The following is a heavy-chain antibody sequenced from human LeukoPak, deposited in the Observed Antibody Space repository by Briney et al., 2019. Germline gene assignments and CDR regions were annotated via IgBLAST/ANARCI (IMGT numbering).Heavy chain of an antibody. V-gene: IGHV1-69*13. CDR3: AREIVLMVYASGMDV. J-gene: IGHJ6*02. Sequence: ASVKVSCKASGGTFSSYAISWVRQAPGQGLEWMGGIIPIFGTANYAQKFQGRVTITADESTSTAYMELSSLRAEDTAVYYCAREIVLMVYASGMDVWGQGTTVTVSS. D-gene: IGHD2-8*01. CDR2: IIPIFGTA. CDR1: GGTFSSYA.